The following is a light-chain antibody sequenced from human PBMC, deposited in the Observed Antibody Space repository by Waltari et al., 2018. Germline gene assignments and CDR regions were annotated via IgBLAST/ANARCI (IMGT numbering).Light chain of an antibody. CDR1: SSDVGGYDY. CDR2: DVS. Sequence: QSALTQPVSVSGSPGQSIAISCTVTSSDVGGYDYVFWYQQHSGKVPKLMIYDVSARPSGVSNRFSGSKSGNTASLTISGLQAEDEADYYCTSFTSSRTYVFGTGTKVTVL. V-gene: IGLV2-14*03. J-gene: IGLJ1*01. CDR3: TSFTSSRTYV.